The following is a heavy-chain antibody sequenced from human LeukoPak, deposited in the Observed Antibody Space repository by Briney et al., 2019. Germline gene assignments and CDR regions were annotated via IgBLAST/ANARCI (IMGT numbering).Heavy chain of an antibody. D-gene: IGHD6-13*01. CDR2: IYYSGST. Sequence: SETLSLTCSVSGGSISSHYWSWIRQPPGKGLEWIGYIYYSGSTKYNPSLKSRVTISVDTSKNQFSLKLSSVTAADTAVYYCARTYGSSGLGYFDLWGRGTLVTVSS. J-gene: IGHJ2*01. CDR3: ARTYGSSGLGYFDL. CDR1: GGSISSHY. V-gene: IGHV4-59*11.